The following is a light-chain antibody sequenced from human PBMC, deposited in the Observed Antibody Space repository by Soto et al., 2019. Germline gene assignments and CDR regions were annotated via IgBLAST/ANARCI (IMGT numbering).Light chain of an antibody. CDR2: GAS. Sequence: EIVLTQSPGSLSLSPGERATLSCRASKSVSSYLAWYQQKPGQAPRLLISGASSRATGFPDRFSGSGSGKDFSLTISRLELEESAVYYCQQYSSPPRTFGQGTKVEIK. CDR1: KSVSSY. CDR3: QQYSSPPRT. V-gene: IGKV3-20*01. J-gene: IGKJ1*01.